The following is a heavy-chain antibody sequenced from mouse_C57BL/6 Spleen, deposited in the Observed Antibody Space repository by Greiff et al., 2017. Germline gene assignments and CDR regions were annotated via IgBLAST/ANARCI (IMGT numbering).Heavy chain of an antibody. CDR3: ARGGDYGSRRTWFAY. CDR2: IHPNSGST. D-gene: IGHD1-1*01. J-gene: IGHJ3*01. Sequence: QVQLQQPGAELVKPGASVKLSCKASGYTFTSYWMHWVKQRPGQGLEWIGMIHPNSGSTNYNEKFKSKATLTVDKSSSTAYMQLSSLTSEDSAVYYCARGGDYGSRRTWFAYWGQGTLVTVSA. V-gene: IGHV1-64*01. CDR1: GYTFTSYW.